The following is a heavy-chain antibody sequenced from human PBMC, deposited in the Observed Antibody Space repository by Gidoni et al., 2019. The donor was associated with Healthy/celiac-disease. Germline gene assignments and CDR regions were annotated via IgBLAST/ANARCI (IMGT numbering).Heavy chain of an antibody. CDR3: AKGGDSSGWYGNDY. V-gene: IGHV3-23*01. D-gene: IGHD6-19*01. CDR2: ISGSGGST. J-gene: IGHJ4*02. Sequence: EVQLLESGGGLVQPGGSLRLSCAASGFTFSSYSMSWVRQAPGKGLEWVSAISGSGGSTYYADSVKGRFTISRDNSKNTLYLQMNSLRAEDTAVYYCAKGGDSSGWYGNDYWGQGTLVTVSS. CDR1: GFTFSSYS.